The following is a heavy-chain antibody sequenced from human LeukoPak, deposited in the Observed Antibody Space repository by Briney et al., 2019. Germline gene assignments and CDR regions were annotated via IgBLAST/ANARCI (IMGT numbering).Heavy chain of an antibody. CDR1: GFTFSSYA. CDR3: AKDLGDYVFGY. CDR2: ISGSGGST. V-gene: IGHV3-23*01. Sequence: PGACLRLSCAASGFTFSSYAMSWVRQAPGKGLEWVSAISGSGGSTYYADSVKGRFTISRDNSKNTLYLQMNSLRAEDTAVYYCAKDLGDYVFGYWGQGTLVTVSS. D-gene: IGHD4-17*01. J-gene: IGHJ4*02.